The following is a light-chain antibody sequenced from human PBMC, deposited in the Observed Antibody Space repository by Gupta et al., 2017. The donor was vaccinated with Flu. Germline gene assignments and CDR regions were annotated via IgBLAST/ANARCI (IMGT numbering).Light chain of an antibody. CDR3: QAWDSSTATTV. CDR2: QDT. J-gene: IGLJ1*01. Sequence: SLELSQPPSVPVSPGQTAKIACSGHKVGDKYVCWYHPRPGQSPVLIIYQDTRRPSGIPARFSGSNSGNTATLTISGAQARDEGDYFCQAWDSSTATTVFGTGTKVTVL. V-gene: IGLV3-1*01. CDR1: KVGDKY.